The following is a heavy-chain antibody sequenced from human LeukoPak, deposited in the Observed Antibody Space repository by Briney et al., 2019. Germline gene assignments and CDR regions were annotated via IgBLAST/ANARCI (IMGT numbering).Heavy chain of an antibody. D-gene: IGHD3-22*01. Sequence: SETLSLTCTVSGGSISSHYWSWIRQPPGKGLEWIGYIYYSGSTNYNPSLKSRVTISVDTSKNQFSLKLSSVTAADTAVYYCARDGYYYDSSGFGYWGQGTLVTVSS. V-gene: IGHV4-59*11. CDR3: ARDGYYYDSSGFGY. CDR1: GGSISSHY. J-gene: IGHJ4*02. CDR2: IYYSGST.